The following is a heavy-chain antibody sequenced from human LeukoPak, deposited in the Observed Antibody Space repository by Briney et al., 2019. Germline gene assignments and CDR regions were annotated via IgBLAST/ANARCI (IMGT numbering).Heavy chain of an antibody. CDR1: GGSISSSNW. V-gene: IGHV4-4*02. CDR2: IYHSGST. D-gene: IGHD3-10*01. Sequence: SGTLSLTCAVSGGSISSSNWWSWVRQPPGKGLEWIGEIYHSGSTNYNPSLKSRVTISVDKSKNQFSLKLSSVTAADTAVYYCAKSGSGVEESYYYYGMDVWGQGTTVTVSS. CDR3: AKSGSGVEESYYYYGMDV. J-gene: IGHJ6*02.